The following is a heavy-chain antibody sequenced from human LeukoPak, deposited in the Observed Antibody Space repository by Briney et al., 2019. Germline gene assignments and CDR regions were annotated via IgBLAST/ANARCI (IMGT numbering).Heavy chain of an antibody. D-gene: IGHD1-26*01. V-gene: IGHV6-1*01. CDR2: TYYRSKWST. CDR1: GDSVSSNSFT. CDR3: VRVQGGVFEH. J-gene: IGHJ4*02. Sequence: SQTLSLTCAISGDSVSSNSFTWNWIRQSPSRGLEWLGRTYYRSKWSTDYAVFVKSRITINPDTSKNQFSLQLNSVTPEDTAVYYCVRVQGGVFEHWGQGTLVTVSS.